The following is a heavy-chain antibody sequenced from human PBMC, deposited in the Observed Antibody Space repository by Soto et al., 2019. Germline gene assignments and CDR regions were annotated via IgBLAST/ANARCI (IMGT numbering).Heavy chain of an antibody. V-gene: IGHV3-33*01. CDR1: GFTFRSYG. J-gene: IGHJ6*02. CDR3: ARDLYDYVWGSYRYTGVGEYYYYGMDV. D-gene: IGHD3-16*02. CDR2: IWYDGSNK. Sequence: GGSLRLSCAASGFTFRSYGMHWVRQAPGKGLEWVAVIWYDGSNKYYADSVKGRFTISRDNSKNTLYLQMNSLRAEDTAVYYCARDLYDYVWGSYRYTGVGEYYYYGMDVWGQGTTVTVSS.